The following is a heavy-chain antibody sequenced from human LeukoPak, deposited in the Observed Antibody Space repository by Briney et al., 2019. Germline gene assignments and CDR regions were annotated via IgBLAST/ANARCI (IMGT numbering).Heavy chain of an antibody. J-gene: IGHJ4*02. V-gene: IGHV3-11*01. CDR3: ARGPRILAAGSYYFDY. CDR1: GFSFKDYY. CDR2: INVNGGAM. D-gene: IGHD6-13*01. Sequence: GGSLRLSCATSGFSFKDYYFSWIRQAPGKGLEWVSFINVNGGAMYYADFVKGRFTISRDNAKSSLYLEMNSLRVEDTAVYYCARGPRILAAGSYYFDYWGQGSLVTVSS.